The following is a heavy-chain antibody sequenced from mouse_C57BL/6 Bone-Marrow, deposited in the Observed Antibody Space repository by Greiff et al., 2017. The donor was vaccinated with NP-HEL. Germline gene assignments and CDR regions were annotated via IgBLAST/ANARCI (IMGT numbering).Heavy chain of an antibody. CDR3: ARYTTTVVERGYFDY. V-gene: IGHV3-8*01. CDR1: GYSITSDY. CDR2: ISYSGST. Sequence: EVMLVESGPGLAKPSQTLSLTCSVTGYSITSDYWNWIRKFPGNKLEYMGYISYSGSTYYNPSLKSRISITRDTSKNQYYLQLNSVTTEDTATYYCARYTTTVVERGYFDYWGQGTTLTVSS. J-gene: IGHJ2*01. D-gene: IGHD1-1*01.